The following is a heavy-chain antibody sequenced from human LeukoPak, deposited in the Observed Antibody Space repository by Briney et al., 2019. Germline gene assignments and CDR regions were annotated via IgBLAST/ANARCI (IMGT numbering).Heavy chain of an antibody. CDR2: IKQDGSEK. CDR3: ARATDFWSGYRRAYFDY. J-gene: IGHJ4*02. D-gene: IGHD3-3*01. V-gene: IGHV3-7*01. Sequence: GGSLRLSCAASGFTFSSYWMSWVRQAPGKGLEWVANIKQDGSEKYYVDSVKGRFTISRDNAKNSLYLLMNSLRAEDTAVYYCARATDFWSGYRRAYFDYWGQGTLVTVSS. CDR1: GFTFSSYW.